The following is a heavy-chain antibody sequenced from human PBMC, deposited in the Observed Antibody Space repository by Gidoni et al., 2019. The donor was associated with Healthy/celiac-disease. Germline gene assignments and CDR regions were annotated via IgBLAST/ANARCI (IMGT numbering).Heavy chain of an antibody. D-gene: IGHD5-12*01. Sequence: QVQLVQSGAEMKKHGASVKVSCKASGYTLTSYGISGVRQAPEQVLEGIGWFIGYNGTTNSAQKLQGIATMTTDTTLSTAFLGLRSLGSDDTAVYYCAIARNMAKTDYWGQGTLVTVSS. CDR2: FIGYNGTT. CDR1: GYTLTSYG. J-gene: IGHJ4*02. CDR3: AIARNMAKTDY. V-gene: IGHV1-18*01.